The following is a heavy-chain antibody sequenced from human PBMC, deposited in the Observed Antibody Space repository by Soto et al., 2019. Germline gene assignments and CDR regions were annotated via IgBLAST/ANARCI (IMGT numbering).Heavy chain of an antibody. CDR2: SIPIFGTA. Sequence: SVKVSCKASGGTFSSYAVSWVRQAPGQGLEWMGGSIPIFGTANYAQKCQGRVTSTADESTSTAYMELSSLRSEDTAVYYCARANEGYYDFWSGYYREDYYGMDVWG. CDR3: ARANEGYYDFWSGYYREDYYGMDV. V-gene: IGHV1-69*13. J-gene: IGHJ6*02. D-gene: IGHD3-3*01. CDR1: GGTFSSYA.